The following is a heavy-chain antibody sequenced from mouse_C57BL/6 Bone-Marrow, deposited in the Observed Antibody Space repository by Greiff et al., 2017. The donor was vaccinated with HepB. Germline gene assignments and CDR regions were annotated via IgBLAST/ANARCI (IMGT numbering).Heavy chain of an antibody. CDR3: ARGGFYYAFAY. CDR2: IYPGGGYT. Sequence: QVQLQQSGAELVRPGTSVKMSCKASGYTFTNYWIGWAKQRPGHGLEWIGDIYPGGGYTNYNEKCKGKATLTADKSSSTAYMQFSSLTSEDSAIYYCARGGFYYAFAYWGQGTLVTVSA. J-gene: IGHJ3*01. V-gene: IGHV1-63*01. CDR1: GYTFTNYW. D-gene: IGHD2-1*01.